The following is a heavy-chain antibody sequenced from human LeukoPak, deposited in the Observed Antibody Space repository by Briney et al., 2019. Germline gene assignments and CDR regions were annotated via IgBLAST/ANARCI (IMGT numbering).Heavy chain of an antibody. CDR2: ISSRSSNK. V-gene: IGHV3-11*04. J-gene: IGHJ6*03. Sequence: GGSLRLSCAASGFTFSNYYMSWIRQAPGKGLVWVSYISSRSSNKYYADSVKGRFTISRDNAKNSLYLQMNSLRAEDTAVYYCAREQAAAGTVYYYYYMDVWGKGTTVTISS. CDR3: AREQAAAGTVYYYYYMDV. CDR1: GFTFSNYY. D-gene: IGHD6-13*01.